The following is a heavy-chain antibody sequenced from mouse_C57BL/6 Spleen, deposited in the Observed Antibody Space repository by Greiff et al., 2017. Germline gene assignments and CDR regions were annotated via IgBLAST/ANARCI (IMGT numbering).Heavy chain of an antibody. Sequence: VQLQQSGAELAKPGASVKLSCKASGYTFTSYWMHWVKPRPGQGLEWIGYINPSSGYTKYTQTFKGKAPLPADKSSSTAYMQLSSRTYEDSAVYYCARSEICCGYEGAMDYWGQGTSVTVSS. D-gene: IGHD2-2*01. J-gene: IGHJ4*01. CDR1: GYTFTSYW. V-gene: IGHV1-7*01. CDR2: INPSSGYT. CDR3: ARSEICCGYEGAMDY.